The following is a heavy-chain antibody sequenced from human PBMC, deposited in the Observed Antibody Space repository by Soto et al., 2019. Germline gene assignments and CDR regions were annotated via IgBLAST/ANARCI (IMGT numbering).Heavy chain of an antibody. J-gene: IGHJ4*02. D-gene: IGHD3-22*01. CDR3: ARQIYDSDTGPNFKYYFDP. CDR2: IDPSDSQT. CDR1: GYSFAGYW. V-gene: IGHV5-10-1*01. Sequence: GESLKISWKGSGYSFAGYWITWVRQKPGKGLEWMGRIDPSDSQTYYSPSFRGHVTISVTKSITTVFLQWSSLRASDTAMYYCARQIYDSDTGPNFKYYFDPSGEGTPVTVS.